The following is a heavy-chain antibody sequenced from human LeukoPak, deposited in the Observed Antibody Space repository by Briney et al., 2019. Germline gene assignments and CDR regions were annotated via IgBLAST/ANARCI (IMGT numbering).Heavy chain of an antibody. CDR1: GFTFSSYA. D-gene: IGHD3-22*01. CDR2: ISGSGGST. J-gene: IGHJ3*02. V-gene: IGHV3-23*01. Sequence: GGSLRLSCAASGFTFSSYAMSWVRQAPPKGLEWVSAISGSGGSTYYADSAKGRFTISRDNSKNTLYLQMNSLRAEDTAVYYCATATRYYDSSGYSAADIWGRGTMVTVSS. CDR3: ATATRYYDSSGYSAADI.